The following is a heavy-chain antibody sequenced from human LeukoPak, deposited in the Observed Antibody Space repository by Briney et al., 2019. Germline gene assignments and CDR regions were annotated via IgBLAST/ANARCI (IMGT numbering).Heavy chain of an antibody. J-gene: IGHJ4*02. CDR1: GFTFSTFG. V-gene: IGHV3-33*06. CDR3: AKEARPMTTVVRLLGY. CDR2: IWYDGSND. Sequence: GRSLRLSCAASGFTFSTFGMYWVRQAPGKGLEWVAVIWYDGSNDDYADSVKGRFTISRDNSKNTLYLQMNSLRAEDTAVYYCAKEARPMTTVVRLLGYWGQGTLVTVSS. D-gene: IGHD4-23*01.